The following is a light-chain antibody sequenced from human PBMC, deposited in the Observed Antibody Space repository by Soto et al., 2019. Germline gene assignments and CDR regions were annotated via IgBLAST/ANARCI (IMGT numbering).Light chain of an antibody. J-gene: IGKJ5*01. CDR3: QQSSNWIT. CDR1: QSVSSY. Sequence: EIVLTQSPATLSLSPGERATLSCRASQSVSSYLAGYQQKPGQAPSLLIYDASNRATGIPTRFSVSGSGTDITLTISSLEPEYFAVYYCQQSSNWITFGQATRLEIK. V-gene: IGKV3-11*01. CDR2: DAS.